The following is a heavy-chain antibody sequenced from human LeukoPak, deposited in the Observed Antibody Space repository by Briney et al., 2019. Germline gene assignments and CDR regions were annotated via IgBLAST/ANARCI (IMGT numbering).Heavy chain of an antibody. CDR2: IYYSGTT. CDR1: GGSISSYY. D-gene: IGHD5-24*01. V-gene: IGHV4-59*08. Sequence: SETLSLTCTVSGGSISSYYWSWIRQPPGKGLEWIGYIYYSGTTNYNPSLKSRVTISVDTSKNQFSLKLSSVTAADTAVYYCAKAGGGMATVRTLGAFDIWGQGTMVTVSS. J-gene: IGHJ3*02. CDR3: AKAGGGMATVRTLGAFDI.